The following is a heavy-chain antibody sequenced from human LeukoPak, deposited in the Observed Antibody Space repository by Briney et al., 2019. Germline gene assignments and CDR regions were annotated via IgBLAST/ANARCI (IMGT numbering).Heavy chain of an antibody. Sequence: PGGSLRLSCAASGFTFSSYEMNWVRQAPGKGLEWVSYISSSGSTIYYADSVKGRFTISRDNAKNSLYLQMNSLRAEDTAVYYCARGGVGGWFRYYFDCWGQGTLVTVSS. CDR2: ISSSGSTI. CDR1: GFTFSSYE. D-gene: IGHD6-19*01. V-gene: IGHV3-48*03. J-gene: IGHJ4*02. CDR3: ARGGVGGWFRYYFDC.